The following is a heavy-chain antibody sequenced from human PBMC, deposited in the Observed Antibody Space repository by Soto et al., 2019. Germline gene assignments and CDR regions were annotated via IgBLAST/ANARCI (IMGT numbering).Heavy chain of an antibody. Sequence: ASVKVYCKASGYTFTSYGISWVRQAPGQGLEWLGWISPYDDNTKDAQILQGRVSMTTDTSSNTAYMELRSLRSDDTAMYYCARGGYYDSSGSRNYHYYGMNVWGQGTTVTVSS. CDR1: GYTFTSYG. J-gene: IGHJ6*02. CDR2: ISPYDDNT. CDR3: ARGGYYDSSGSRNYHYYGMNV. D-gene: IGHD3-22*01. V-gene: IGHV1-18*01.